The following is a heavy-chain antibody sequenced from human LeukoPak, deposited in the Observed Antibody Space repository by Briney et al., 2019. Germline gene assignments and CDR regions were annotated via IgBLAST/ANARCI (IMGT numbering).Heavy chain of an antibody. Sequence: GGSLRLSCAASGFTFSSYGMHWVRQAPGKGLEWVAVISYDGSNKYYVDSVKGRFTISRDNSKNTLYLQMNSLRAEDTAVYYCAKGGDRDTAMVQWFDPWGQGTLVTVSS. CDR3: AKGGDRDTAMVQWFDP. V-gene: IGHV3-30*18. CDR1: GFTFSSYG. CDR2: ISYDGSNK. J-gene: IGHJ5*02. D-gene: IGHD5-18*01.